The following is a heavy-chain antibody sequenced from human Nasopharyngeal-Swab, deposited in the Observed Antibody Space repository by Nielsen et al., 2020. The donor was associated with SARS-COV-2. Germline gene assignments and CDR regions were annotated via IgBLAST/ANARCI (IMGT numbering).Heavy chain of an antibody. CDR3: ARQLWLVDYYYGMDV. J-gene: IGHJ6*02. Sequence: GESLKISCKGSGYSFTSYWIGWVRQMPGKGLEWMGIIYPGDPDTRYSPSFQGQVTISADKSISTAYLQWSSLKASDTAMYYCARQLWLVDYYYGMDVWGQGTTVTVSS. CDR2: IYPGDPDT. V-gene: IGHV5-51*01. D-gene: IGHD5-18*01. CDR1: GYSFTSYW.